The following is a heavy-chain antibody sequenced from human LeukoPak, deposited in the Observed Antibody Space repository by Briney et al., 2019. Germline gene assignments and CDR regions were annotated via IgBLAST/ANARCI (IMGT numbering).Heavy chain of an antibody. Sequence: SETLSLTCAVYGGSFNDYYWSWIRQPPGKGLEWIGEINHSGSTNYNPSLKSRVTISLDRSKTQFSLRLSSVTAADTAVYYCAKGGLYYDSREWGQGTLVTVSS. CDR2: INHSGST. CDR3: AKGGLYYDSRE. J-gene: IGHJ4*02. D-gene: IGHD3-22*01. V-gene: IGHV4-34*01. CDR1: GGSFNDYY.